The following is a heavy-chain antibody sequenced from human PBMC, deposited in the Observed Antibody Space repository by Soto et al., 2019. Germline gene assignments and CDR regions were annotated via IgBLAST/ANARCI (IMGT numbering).Heavy chain of an antibody. CDR1: GFSFSSFA. Sequence: GGSLRLSCRASGFSFSSFAMTWVRQAPGKGLEWVSAISYGGGTTYYADSVKGRFTISRDNSKNTLYLQMNSLRAEDTAVYYCAKNPGYYYDSTGYHFDYWGQGTLVTVSS. D-gene: IGHD3-22*01. J-gene: IGHJ4*02. CDR3: AKNPGYYYDSTGYHFDY. CDR2: ISYGGGTT. V-gene: IGHV3-23*01.